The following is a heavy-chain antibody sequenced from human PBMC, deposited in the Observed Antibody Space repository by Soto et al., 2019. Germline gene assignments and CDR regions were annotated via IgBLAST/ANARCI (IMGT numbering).Heavy chain of an antibody. CDR3: AKDHHYYGSGSHVLDY. CDR2: ISYDGSNK. V-gene: IGHV3-30*18. J-gene: IGHJ4*02. D-gene: IGHD3-10*01. Sequence: GGSLRLSCAASGFTFSSYGMHWVRQAPGKGLEWVAVISYDGSNKYYADSVKGRFTISRDNSKNTLYLQMNSLRAEDTAVYYCAKDHHYYGSGSHVLDYWGQGTLVTVSS. CDR1: GFTFSSYG.